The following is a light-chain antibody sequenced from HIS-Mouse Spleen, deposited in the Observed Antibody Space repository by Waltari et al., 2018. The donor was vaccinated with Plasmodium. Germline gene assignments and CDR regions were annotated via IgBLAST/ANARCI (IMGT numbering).Light chain of an antibody. J-gene: IGKJ1*01. V-gene: IGKV4-1*01. CDR3: QQYYSTPWT. CDR2: WAS. CDR1: TSVLSSSNNKNY. Sequence: DIVMTQSPDSLAVSLGERATINCKSSTSVLSSSNNKNYLAWYQQKPGQPPKLLIYWASTRESGVPDRFSGSGSGTDFTLTISSLQAEDVAVCYCQQYYSTPWTFGQGTKVEIK.